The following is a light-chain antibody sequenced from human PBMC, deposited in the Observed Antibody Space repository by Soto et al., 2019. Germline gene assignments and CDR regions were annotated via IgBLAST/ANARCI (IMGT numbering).Light chain of an antibody. V-gene: IGLV2-11*01. Sequence: QSALTQPRSVSGSPGQSVTISCTGTSSDVGDYNYVSWYQQYPGKAPKLVIYDVSKRPSGVPDRFSGSKSGNTASLTISGLQDEDEADYYCCSFAGSYTFLVFGGGTKLTVL. CDR2: DVS. CDR1: SSDVGDYNY. CDR3: CSFAGSYTFLV. J-gene: IGLJ3*02.